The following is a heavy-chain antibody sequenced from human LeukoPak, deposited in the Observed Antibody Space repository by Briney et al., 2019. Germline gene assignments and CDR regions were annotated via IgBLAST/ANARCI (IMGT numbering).Heavy chain of an antibody. Sequence: GGSLRLSCAASGFTFSDYYMSWIRQAPGKGLEWVSYISSSGSTIYYADSVSGRVTISSDNAKNSLYLQMNSLRAEDTAVYYCARGDYGDYNNWFDPWGEGTLVTVSS. CDR1: GFTFSDYY. D-gene: IGHD4-17*01. CDR2: ISSSGSTI. V-gene: IGHV3-11*01. J-gene: IGHJ5*02. CDR3: ARGDYGDYNNWFDP.